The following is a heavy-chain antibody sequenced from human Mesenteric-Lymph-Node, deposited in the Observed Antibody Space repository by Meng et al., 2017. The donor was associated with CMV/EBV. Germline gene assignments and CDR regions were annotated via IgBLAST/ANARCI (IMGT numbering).Heavy chain of an antibody. Sequence: GESLKISCAASGFTFDDYTMHWVPQAPGKGLEWVANIKQDGSEKYYVDSVKGRFTISRDNAKNSLYLQMNSLRAEDTAVYYCARVKWFGELSTYYYYGMDVWGQGTTVTVSS. CDR2: IKQDGSEK. V-gene: IGHV3-7*01. CDR1: GFTFDDYT. CDR3: ARVKWFGELSTYYYYGMDV. J-gene: IGHJ6*02. D-gene: IGHD3-10*01.